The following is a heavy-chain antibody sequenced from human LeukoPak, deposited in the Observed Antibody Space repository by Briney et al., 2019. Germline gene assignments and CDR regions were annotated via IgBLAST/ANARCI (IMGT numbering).Heavy chain of an antibody. D-gene: IGHD3-10*01. CDR1: GFTFDDYA. CDR3: AKSAGVSDY. CDR2: ISGDGGST. V-gene: IGHV3-43*02. J-gene: IGHJ4*02. Sequence: PGGSLRLSCAASGFTFDDYAMHWVRQAPGKGLEWVSLISGDGGSTYYADSVKGRYTISRDNSKNSLYLQMNSLRTEDTAFYYCAKSAGVSDYWGQGTLVTVSS.